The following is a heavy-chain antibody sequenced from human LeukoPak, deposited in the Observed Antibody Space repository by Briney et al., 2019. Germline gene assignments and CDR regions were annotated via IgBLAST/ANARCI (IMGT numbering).Heavy chain of an antibody. Sequence: PGGSLRLSCAASGFTFSSYDMYWVRQATGKGLEWVSAIGTAGDTYYPGSVKGRFTISRENAKNSLYLQMNSLRAGDTAVYYCARETRYCSGGSCYYYGMDVWGQGTTVTVSS. V-gene: IGHV3-13*01. CDR3: ARETRYCSGGSCYYYGMDV. J-gene: IGHJ6*02. CDR2: IGTAGDT. CDR1: GFTFSSYD. D-gene: IGHD2-15*01.